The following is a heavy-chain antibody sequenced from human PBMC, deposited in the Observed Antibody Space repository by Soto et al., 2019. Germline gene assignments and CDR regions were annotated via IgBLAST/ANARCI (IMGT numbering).Heavy chain of an antibody. CDR1: GFDFEDYA. J-gene: IGHJ4*02. Sequence: GGSLRLSCAAAGFDFEDYAMHWVRQVPGKGLEWVSLTNSDGTDSYYVDSVKGRFTISRDNAKSTLYLQMDRLRPEDTALYFCAKSLYYYDSSPLDHWGQGTLVTVSS. CDR3: AKSLYYYDSSPLDH. CDR2: TNSDGTDS. D-gene: IGHD3-22*01. V-gene: IGHV3-43D*04.